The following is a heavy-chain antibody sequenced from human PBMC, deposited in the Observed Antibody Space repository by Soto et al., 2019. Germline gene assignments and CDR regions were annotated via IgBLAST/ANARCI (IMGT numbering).Heavy chain of an antibody. CDR1: GGSFSGYY. CDR2: INHSGST. CDR3: ARSSIEPRVFMYPFDS. D-gene: IGHD6-6*01. Sequence: SETLSLTCAVYGGSFSGYYWTWIRQPPGTGLEWIGEINHSGSTNYNPSLKSRVTISVDTSKNQFSLRLNSVTAADTAVYYCARSSIEPRVFMYPFDSWGQGTLVTVSS. V-gene: IGHV4-34*01. J-gene: IGHJ4*02.